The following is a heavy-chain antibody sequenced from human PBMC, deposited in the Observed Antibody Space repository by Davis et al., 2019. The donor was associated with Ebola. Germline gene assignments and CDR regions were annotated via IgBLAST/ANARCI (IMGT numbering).Heavy chain of an antibody. D-gene: IGHD4-23*01. CDR2: ISYDGSNK. Sequence: PGGSLRLSCAASGFTFSSYAMHWVRQAPGKGLEWVAVISYDGSNKYYADSVKGRFTISRDNSKNTLYLQMNSLRAEDTAVYYCVREISTVVPQPFDYWGQGTLVTVSS. V-gene: IGHV3-30-3*01. CDR1: GFTFSSYA. CDR3: VREISTVVPQPFDY. J-gene: IGHJ4*02.